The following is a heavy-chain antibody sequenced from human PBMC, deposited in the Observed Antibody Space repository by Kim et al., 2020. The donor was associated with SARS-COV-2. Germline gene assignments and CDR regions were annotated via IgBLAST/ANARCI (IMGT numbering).Heavy chain of an antibody. CDR3: ARAVRGFDY. J-gene: IGHJ4*02. CDR2: GGEM. V-gene: IGHV3-7*03. Sequence: GGEMECVDSVKGRCSISRDSTKKVLFLHMGSLTPEDTAVYYCARAVRGFDYWGQGTLVTVSS. D-gene: IGHD3-10*01.